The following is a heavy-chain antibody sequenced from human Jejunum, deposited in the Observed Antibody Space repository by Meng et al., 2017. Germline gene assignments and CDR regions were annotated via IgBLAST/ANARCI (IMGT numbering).Heavy chain of an antibody. D-gene: IGHD5-12*01. CDR3: ARGDTGYSGYVFGY. CDR2: IYYSGST. J-gene: IGHJ4*02. CDR1: GGSITTGGYY. Sequence: VHQPAPRPDLCTPSHTPSLPCSVSGGSITTGGYYWSWIRQHPGKGLEWIGHIYYSGSTHYNPSLKSRVTISIDTSQNQFSLKLSSVTAADTAVYYCARGDTGYSGYVFGYWGQGTLVTVSS. V-gene: IGHV4-31*03.